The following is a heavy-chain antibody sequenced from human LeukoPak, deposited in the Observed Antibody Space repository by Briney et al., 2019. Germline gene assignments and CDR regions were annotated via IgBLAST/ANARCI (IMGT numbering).Heavy chain of an antibody. CDR2: IIPILGIA. CDR1: GGTFSSYT. D-gene: IGHD1-14*01. Sequence: SVKVSCKASGGTFSSYTISWVRQAPGQGLEWMGRIIPILGIANYAQKFQGRVTITADKPTSTAYMELSSLRSEDTAVYYCARDHRGYNWFDPWGQGTLVTVSS. J-gene: IGHJ5*02. V-gene: IGHV1-69*04. CDR3: ARDHRGYNWFDP.